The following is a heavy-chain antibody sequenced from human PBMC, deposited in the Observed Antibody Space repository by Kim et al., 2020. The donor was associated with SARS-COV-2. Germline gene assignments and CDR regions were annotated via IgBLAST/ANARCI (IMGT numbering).Heavy chain of an antibody. CDR2: IWNDGSNE. CDR1: GFTFSDYA. J-gene: IGHJ4*02. V-gene: IGHV3-33*01. CDR3: VRGDPNCYLCFDY. Sequence: GGSLRLSCTASGFTFSDYAMHWVRQAPGKGLEWVTIIWNDGSNEYYADSVKGRFTISRDNSKNTLYLEMNSLRADDSAIYYCVRGDPNCYLCFDYWGQGALVTVSS. D-gene: IGHD2-2*01.